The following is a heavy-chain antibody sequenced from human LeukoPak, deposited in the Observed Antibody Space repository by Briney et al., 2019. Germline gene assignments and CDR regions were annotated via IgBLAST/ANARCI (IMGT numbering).Heavy chain of an antibody. CDR1: GGSFSGYY. J-gene: IGHJ4*02. Sequence: SETLSLTCAVYGGSFSGYYWSWIRQPPGKGPEWIGEINHSGSTNYNPSLKSRVTISVDTSKNQFSLKLSSVTAADTAVYYCARGRVGSMVRYYFDYWGQGTLVTVSS. CDR3: ARGRVGSMVRYYFDY. D-gene: IGHD3-10*01. V-gene: IGHV4-34*01. CDR2: INHSGST.